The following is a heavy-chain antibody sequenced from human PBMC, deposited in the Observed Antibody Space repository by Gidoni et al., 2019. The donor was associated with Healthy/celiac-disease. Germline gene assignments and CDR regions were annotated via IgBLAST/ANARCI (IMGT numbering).Heavy chain of an antibody. J-gene: IGHJ6*02. D-gene: IGHD3-10*01. Sequence: QVQLVESGGGVVQPGRSLRLSCAASGFPFSSYGMHWVRTAPGKGLEWVAVIWYDGSNKYYADSVKGRFTISRDNSKNTLYLQMNSRRAEDTAVYYCARDGPMVRGVNFPYYYGMDVWGQGTTVTVSS. V-gene: IGHV3-33*01. CDR3: ARDGPMVRGVNFPYYYGMDV. CDR2: IWYDGSNK. CDR1: GFPFSSYG.